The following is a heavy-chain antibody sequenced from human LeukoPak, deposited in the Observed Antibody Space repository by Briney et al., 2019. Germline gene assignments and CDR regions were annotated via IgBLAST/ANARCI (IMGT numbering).Heavy chain of an antibody. CDR2: IYYSGST. D-gene: IGHD4-23*01. CDR1: GGSISSSSYY. CDR3: ARAIDYGGNSD. Sequence: SETLSLTCTVSGGSISSSSYYWGWIRQPPGKGLEWIGSIYYSGSTNYNPSLKSRVTISVDTSKNQFSLKLSSVTAADTAVYYCARAIDYGGNSDWGQGTLVTVSS. J-gene: IGHJ4*02. V-gene: IGHV4-39*07.